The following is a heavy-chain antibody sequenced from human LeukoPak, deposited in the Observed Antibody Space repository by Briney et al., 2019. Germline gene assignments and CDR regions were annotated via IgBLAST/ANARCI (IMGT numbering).Heavy chain of an antibody. CDR3: ASTPPLGYSSSSRAFGI. V-gene: IGHV1-8*01. D-gene: IGHD6-6*01. CDR2: MNPNSGNT. CDR1: GYTFNSYD. J-gene: IGHJ3*02. Sequence: ASVKVSCKASGYTFNSYDINWVRQATGQGLEWVGWMNPNSGNTGYAQRFQGRVTITRDTSISTAYMELSSLRSEDTAVYYCASTPPLGYSSSSRAFGIWGQGTMVTVSS.